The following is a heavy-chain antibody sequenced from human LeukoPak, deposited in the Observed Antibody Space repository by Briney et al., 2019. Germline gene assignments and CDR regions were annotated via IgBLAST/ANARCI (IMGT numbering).Heavy chain of an antibody. CDR2: IFATGGT. CDR3: ARFITTAPFVNWFDP. CDR1: GGSISSYY. D-gene: IGHD3-22*01. Sequence: SETLSLTCTVSGGSISSYYWSWIRQPAGKGLEWIGRIFATGGTNHNPSLRSRVTMSVDTSKNQPSLRLTSVTAADTAVYYCARFITTAPFVNWFDPWGQGTLVTVSS. J-gene: IGHJ5*02. V-gene: IGHV4-4*07.